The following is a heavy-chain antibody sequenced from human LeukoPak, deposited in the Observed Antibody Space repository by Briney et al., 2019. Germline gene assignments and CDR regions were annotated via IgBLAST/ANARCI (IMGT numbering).Heavy chain of an antibody. CDR1: GFTFIDYA. V-gene: IGHV3-23*01. CDR3: AKGYCSSPRCAMDG. J-gene: IGHJ4*02. CDR2: ISGSDGST. Sequence: GCSLRLSYAASGFTFIDYAMSWVRQAPGKGLECVSTISGSDGSTYYADSVKGRFTLSRDDSKNTLYLQMNSLRAQDTAIYFCAKGYCSSPRCAMDGWGQGTLGTVSS. D-gene: IGHD2-2*01.